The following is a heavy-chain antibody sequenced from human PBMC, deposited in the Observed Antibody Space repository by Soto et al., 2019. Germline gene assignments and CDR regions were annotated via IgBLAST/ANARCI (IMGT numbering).Heavy chain of an antibody. V-gene: IGHV4-59*01. CDR1: GGSISSYY. CDR3: ARARRIAAAGTSYYYYGMDV. D-gene: IGHD6-13*01. Sequence: PSETLSLTCTVSGGSISSYYWSWIRQPPGKGLEWIGYIYYSGSTNYNPSLKSRVTISVDTSKNQFSLKLSSVTAADTAVYYRARARRIAAAGTSYYYYGMDVWGQGTTVTVSS. J-gene: IGHJ6*02. CDR2: IYYSGST.